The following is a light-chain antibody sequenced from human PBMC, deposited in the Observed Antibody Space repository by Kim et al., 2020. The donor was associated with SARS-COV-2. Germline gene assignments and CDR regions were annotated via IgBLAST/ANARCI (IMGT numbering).Light chain of an antibody. CDR1: SDINVGNHN. Sequence: LSCTITSDINVGNHNVYWFQQKPGSPPRYLHYYISDSDKGQGSGVPSRFSGSNDASANTGILLISGLQSEDEADYYCMIWPRNAVLFGGGTQLTVL. CDR2: YISDSDK. V-gene: IGLV5-37*01. CDR3: MIWPRNAVL. J-gene: IGLJ2*01.